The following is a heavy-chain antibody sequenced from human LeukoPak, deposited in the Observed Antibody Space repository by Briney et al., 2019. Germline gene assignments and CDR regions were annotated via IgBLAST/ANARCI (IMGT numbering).Heavy chain of an antibody. CDR1: GYTLTELS. CDR2: FDPEDGET. CDR3: ATARGHYYDSSGFVDY. J-gene: IGHJ4*02. Sequence: GASVKVSCKVSGYTLTELSMHWVRQAPGKGLEWMGGFDPEDGETIYAQKFQGRVTMTEDTSTDTAYMELSSLRSEDTAVYYCATARGHYYDSSGFVDYWGQGTLVTVSS. V-gene: IGHV1-24*01. D-gene: IGHD3-22*01.